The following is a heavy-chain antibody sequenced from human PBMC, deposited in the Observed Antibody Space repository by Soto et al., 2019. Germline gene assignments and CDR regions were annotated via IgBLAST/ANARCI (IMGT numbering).Heavy chain of an antibody. V-gene: IGHV3-53*02. D-gene: IGHD3-22*01. J-gene: IGHJ4*02. CDR3: ARATPYYYDSSGLDY. CDR1: GFTVSSNY. CDR2: IYSGGST. Sequence: EVQLVGTGGGLIQPGGSLRLSCAASGFTVSSNYMSWVRQAPGKGLEWVSVIYSGGSTYYADSVKGRFTISRDNSKNTLYLQMNSLRAEDTAVYYCARATPYYYDSSGLDYWGQGTLVTVSS.